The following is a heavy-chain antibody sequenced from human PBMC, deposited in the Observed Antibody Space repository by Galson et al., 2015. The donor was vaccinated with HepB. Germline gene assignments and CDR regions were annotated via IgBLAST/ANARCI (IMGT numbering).Heavy chain of an antibody. D-gene: IGHD2-21*02. Sequence: SLRLSCAASGFTFSHAWMSWVRQAPGKGLEWVGRIKSKTDGGTTDYAAPVKGRFTISRDDSKNTLYLQMNSLKTEDTAVYYCTTAHIVVVTAFDIWGQGTMVTVSS. CDR1: GFTFSHAW. V-gene: IGHV3-15*01. CDR3: TTAHIVVVTAFDI. CDR2: IKSKTDGGTT. J-gene: IGHJ3*02.